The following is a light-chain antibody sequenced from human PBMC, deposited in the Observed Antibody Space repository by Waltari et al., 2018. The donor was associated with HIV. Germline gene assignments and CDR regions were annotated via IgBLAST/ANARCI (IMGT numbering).Light chain of an antibody. CDR1: ENINKW. CDR2: KAT. V-gene: IGKV1-5*03. Sequence: DIKMTQSPSSVSASIGDRVSITCRASENINKWLAWYQQKPGKAPNLLIYKATILETGVPSRFSGSVSGADFTLTITNLQSDDFATYYCQQYETDSRSFGQGTKV. CDR3: QQYETDSRS. J-gene: IGKJ1*01.